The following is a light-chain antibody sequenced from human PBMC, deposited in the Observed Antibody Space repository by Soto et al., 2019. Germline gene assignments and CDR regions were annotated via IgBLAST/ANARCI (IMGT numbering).Light chain of an antibody. Sequence: QSVLTQPPSASGSLGQSVTISCTGTSSDVGGYNYVSWYQQHPGKAPKLLIYDVSHRPSGVPDRFFGSQSGITASLTVSGLQPEDETASYSSSYAGSNILVFGTGTKATVL. CDR1: SSDVGGYNY. J-gene: IGLJ1*01. V-gene: IGLV2-8*01. CDR3: SSYAGSNILV. CDR2: DVS.